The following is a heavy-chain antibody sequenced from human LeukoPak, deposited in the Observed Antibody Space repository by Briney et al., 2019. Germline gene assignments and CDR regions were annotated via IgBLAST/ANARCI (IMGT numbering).Heavy chain of an antibody. CDR1: GYTFTGCY. Sequence: ASVKVSCKASGYTFTGCYMHWVRQAPGQGLEWMGWINPKTGGTNYAQKFQGRVTMTTDTSISTAYMELSRLTSDDTAVYYCARGPPTVITHITRGLLYWGQGTLVTVSS. CDR3: ARGPPTVITHITRGLLY. J-gene: IGHJ4*02. V-gene: IGHV1-2*02. CDR2: INPKTGGT. D-gene: IGHD4-23*01.